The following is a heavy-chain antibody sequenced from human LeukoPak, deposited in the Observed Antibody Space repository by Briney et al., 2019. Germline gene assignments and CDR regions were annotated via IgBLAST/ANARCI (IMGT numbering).Heavy chain of an antibody. CDR2: IYSGGST. Sequence: GGSLRLSCAASGFTVSSNYMSCVRQAPGKGLEWVSVIYSGGSTYYADSVKGRFTISRDNSKNTLYLQMNSLRAEDTAVYYCARARHSGYDWDYYYMDVWGKGTTVTVSS. V-gene: IGHV3-53*01. CDR1: GFTVSSNY. CDR3: ARARHSGYDWDYYYMDV. D-gene: IGHD5-12*01. J-gene: IGHJ6*03.